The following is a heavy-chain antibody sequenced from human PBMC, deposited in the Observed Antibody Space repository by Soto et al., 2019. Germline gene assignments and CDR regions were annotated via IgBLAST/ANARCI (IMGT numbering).Heavy chain of an antibody. CDR3: ARHVSRVDCSGGSCYIYYYYGMDV. Sequence: EVQLVQSGAEVKKPGESLKISCKGSGYSFTSYWIGWVRQMPGKGLEWMGIIYPGDSDTRYSPSFQGQVTISADKSISTAYLQWSSLKASDTAMYYCARHVSRVDCSGGSCYIYYYYGMDVWGQGTTVTVSS. V-gene: IGHV5-51*01. CDR2: IYPGDSDT. D-gene: IGHD2-15*01. CDR1: GYSFTSYW. J-gene: IGHJ6*02.